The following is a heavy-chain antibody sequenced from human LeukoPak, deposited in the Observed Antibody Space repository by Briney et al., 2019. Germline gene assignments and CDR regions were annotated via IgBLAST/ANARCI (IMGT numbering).Heavy chain of an antibody. D-gene: IGHD6-19*01. Sequence: GGSLRLSCAASGFTFSDYYMSWIRQAPGKGLEWVSYISSSGSTIYYADSVKGRLTISRDNAKNSLYLQMNSLRAEDTAVYYCARDVAVAGTHFDYWGQGTLVTVSS. CDR2: ISSSGSTI. CDR1: GFTFSDYY. CDR3: ARDVAVAGTHFDY. J-gene: IGHJ4*02. V-gene: IGHV3-11*04.